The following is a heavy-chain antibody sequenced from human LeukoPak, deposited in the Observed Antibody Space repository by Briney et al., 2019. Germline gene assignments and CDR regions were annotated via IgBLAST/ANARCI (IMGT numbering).Heavy chain of an antibody. CDR2: ISYDGTNK. V-gene: IGHV3-30-3*01. J-gene: IGHJ4*02. CDR1: GFTFSSFN. Sequence: GGSLRLSCAASGFTFSSFNMNWVRQGPGKGLEWVTIISYDGTNKYYADSVKGRFTISRDNSKNTLYLQMNSLRAEDTAVYYCARDPLPAYCGGNCYHFDYWGQGTLVTVSS. D-gene: IGHD2-21*01. CDR3: ARDPLPAYCGGNCYHFDY.